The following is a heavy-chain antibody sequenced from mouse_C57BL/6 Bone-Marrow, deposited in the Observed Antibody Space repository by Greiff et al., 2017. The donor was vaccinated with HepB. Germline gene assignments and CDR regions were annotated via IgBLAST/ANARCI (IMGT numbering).Heavy chain of an antibody. CDR2: ISLEDGDT. J-gene: IGHJ4*01. CDR3: NSNLMDY. CDR1: GFNIKADY. Sequence: EVKLQESGAELVRPGASVKLSCTASGFNIKADYMHWVKQRPEQGLEWIGWISLEDGDTEYDSKFQGKATITADTASTTAYLQLSSLTSEDTAVYDGNSNLMDYWGQGTSVTVTA. V-gene: IGHV14-4*01.